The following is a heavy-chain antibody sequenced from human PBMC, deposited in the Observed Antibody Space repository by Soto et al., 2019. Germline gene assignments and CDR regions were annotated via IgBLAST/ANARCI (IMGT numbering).Heavy chain of an antibody. CDR2: INAGNGNT. D-gene: IGHD2-2*01. Sequence: QVQLVQSGAEVKKPGASVKVSCKASGYTFTSYAMHWVRQAPGQRLEWMGWINAGNGNTKYSQKFQGRVTITRDTPPSTAYMELSSLRSENTAVYYCARNDCSSNSCQGAFDIWGQGTMVPVSS. J-gene: IGHJ3*02. CDR1: GYTFTSYA. V-gene: IGHV1-3*01. CDR3: ARNDCSSNSCQGAFDI.